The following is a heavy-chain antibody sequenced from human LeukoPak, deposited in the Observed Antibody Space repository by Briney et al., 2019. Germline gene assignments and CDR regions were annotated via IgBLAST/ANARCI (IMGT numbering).Heavy chain of an antibody. Sequence: GGSLRLSCAASGFTFSSYAMDWGRQAPGKGLEWVSAISAIDDSTYYADSVKGRFTISRDNSKNTLELQMKSLRARDTALYYCARDFEWIPLWSGSFGTDVSGQRAT. D-gene: IGHD5-18*01. CDR1: GFTFSSYA. V-gene: IGHV3-23*01. J-gene: IGHJ6*02. CDR3: ARDFEWIPLWSGSFGTDV. CDR2: ISAIDDST.